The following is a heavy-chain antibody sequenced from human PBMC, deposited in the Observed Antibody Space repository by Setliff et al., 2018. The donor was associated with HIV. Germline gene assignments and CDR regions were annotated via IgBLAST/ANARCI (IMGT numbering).Heavy chain of an antibody. D-gene: IGHD1-1*01. V-gene: IGHV4-38-2*02. Sequence: PSETLSLTCAVSGYSVSSSYWWGWIRQPPGKGLEWIGSIYYTGFAYYNPSLKSRVTISLDTSKTHFFLNLTSVTDADTAVYFCTREGRGDPAMATTRIDYWGQGKLVTVSS. CDR1: GYSVSSSYW. CDR3: TREGRGDPAMATTRIDY. CDR2: IYYTGFA. J-gene: IGHJ4*02.